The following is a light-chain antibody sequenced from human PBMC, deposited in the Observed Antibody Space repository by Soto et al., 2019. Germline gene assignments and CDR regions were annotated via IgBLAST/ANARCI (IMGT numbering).Light chain of an antibody. CDR3: SSYTSSSPYV. CDR2: DVS. J-gene: IGLJ1*01. CDR1: SGDVGGYNY. Sequence: QSALTQPASVFGSPGQSITISCTGTSGDVGGYNYVSWYQQHPGKAPKLMIYDVSNRPSGVSNRFSGSKSGNTASLTISGLQAEDEADYYCSSYTSSSPYVFGTGTKVT. V-gene: IGLV2-14*01.